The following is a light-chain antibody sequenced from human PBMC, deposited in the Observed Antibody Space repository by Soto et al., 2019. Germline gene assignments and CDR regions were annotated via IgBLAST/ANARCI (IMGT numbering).Light chain of an antibody. J-gene: IGKJ1*01. V-gene: IGKV3-20*01. Sequence: EIVLTQSPGTLSLSPGERATLSCRASQSVSSGYLTWYQQKPGQAPRRLIFGASRRATGIPDRFSGSGSGTDFTLTISRLEPEDFAVYYCQQYGSSPTTFGQVTKLEIK. CDR3: QQYGSSPTT. CDR2: GAS. CDR1: QSVSSGY.